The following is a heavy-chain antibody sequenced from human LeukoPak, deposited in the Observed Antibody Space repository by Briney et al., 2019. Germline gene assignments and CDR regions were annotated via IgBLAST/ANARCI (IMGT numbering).Heavy chain of an antibody. CDR2: IYHRGNT. D-gene: IGHD1-26*01. CDR1: GDSISSGYY. Sequence: SETLSLTCSVSGDSISSGYYWGWFRQPPGKGLEYIATIYHRGNTYYNPSLRSRVTISVDTSKNQFSLDVRSVTAADTAVYYCAKAGMGANTFDYWGQGTLVTVSS. V-gene: IGHV4-38-2*02. J-gene: IGHJ4*02. CDR3: AKAGMGANTFDY.